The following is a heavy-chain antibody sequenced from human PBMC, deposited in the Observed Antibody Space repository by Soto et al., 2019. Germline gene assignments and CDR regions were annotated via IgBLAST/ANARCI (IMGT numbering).Heavy chain of an antibody. CDR1: GYTFTSYD. V-gene: IGHV1-8*01. CDR3: ARGEKARGISMVRGVILPYYYYYYYMDV. CDR2: MNPNSGNT. D-gene: IGHD3-10*01. J-gene: IGHJ6*03. Sequence: QVQLVQSGAEVKKPGASVKVSCKASGYTFTSYDINWVRQATGQGLEWMGWMNPNSGNTGYAQKFQGRVTMPRNTSISPAYMELSSLRSEDTAVYYCARGEKARGISMVRGVILPYYYYYYYMDVWGKGTTVTVSS.